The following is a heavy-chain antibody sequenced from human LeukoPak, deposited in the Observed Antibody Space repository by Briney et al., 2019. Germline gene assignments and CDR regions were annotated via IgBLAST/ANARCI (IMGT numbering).Heavy chain of an antibody. V-gene: IGHV4-59*08. J-gene: IGHJ4*02. CDR3: ARSDGIRGKYLLDY. D-gene: IGHD2-2*01. CDR1: GVSITTYY. Sequence: SETLSLTCTVSGVSITTYYWTWIRQPPGKGLEWIGYAYYSAITNYNPSLRNRVTISLDTSKNQFSLKLTSVTAADTALYYCARSDGIRGKYLLDYCGQGSLVTVSS. CDR2: AYYSAIT.